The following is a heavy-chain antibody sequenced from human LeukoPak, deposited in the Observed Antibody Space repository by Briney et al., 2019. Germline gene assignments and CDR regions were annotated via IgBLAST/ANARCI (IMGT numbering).Heavy chain of an antibody. CDR3: ARVAAAAGLDY. Sequence: GGSLRLSCAASGFTFSSYIMNWVRQAPGKGLEWVSSISSSSSYIYYADSVKGRFTISRDNAKNSLYLQMNSLRAEDTAVYYCARVAAAAGLDYWGQGTLVTVSS. CDR1: GFTFSSYI. V-gene: IGHV3-21*01. D-gene: IGHD6-13*01. J-gene: IGHJ4*02. CDR2: ISSSSSYI.